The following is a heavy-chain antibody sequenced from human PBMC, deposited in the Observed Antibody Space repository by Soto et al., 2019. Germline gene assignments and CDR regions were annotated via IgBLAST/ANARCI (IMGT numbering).Heavy chain of an antibody. V-gene: IGHV3-23*01. J-gene: IGHJ4*02. CDR1: GFTFSSYA. CDR3: AKDGFDYSESTGYSYFDY. CDR2: ISGIGGGI. Sequence: EVHLLESGGGLVQPGGSLRLSCAASGFTFSSYAMSWVRQAPGKGLEWVSAISGIGGGIYYADSVKGRFTISRDNSKNTLYLQMNSLRAEDTAVYYCAKDGFDYSESTGYSYFDYWGQGTLVTVSS. D-gene: IGHD3-22*01.